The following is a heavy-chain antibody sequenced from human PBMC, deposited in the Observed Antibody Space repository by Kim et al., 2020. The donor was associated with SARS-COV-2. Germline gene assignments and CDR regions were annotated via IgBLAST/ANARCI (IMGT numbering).Heavy chain of an antibody. CDR3: ARKVQAAALNWFDP. CDR1: GGSISSSSHY. J-gene: IGHJ5*02. V-gene: IGHV4-39*01. CDR2: IYYSGST. Sequence: SETLSLTCTVSGGSISSSSHYWGWIRQPPGKGLEWIGSIYYSGSTYYNPSLKSRVTISVDTSKNQFSLKLSSVTAADTAVYYCARKVQAAALNWFDPWGQGTLVTVSS. D-gene: IGHD6-13*01.